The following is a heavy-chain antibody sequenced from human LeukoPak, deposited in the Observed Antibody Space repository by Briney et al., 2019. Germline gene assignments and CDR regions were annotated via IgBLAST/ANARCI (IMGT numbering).Heavy chain of an antibody. Sequence: GGSLRLSCAASRFTFSNYWMSWVRQAPGKGLEWVANIKQDGSEKYYVDSVKGRFTISRDNAKNTLYLQMNSLRAEDTAVYYCARGTWATLYYYYMDVWGKGTTVTVSS. CDR1: RFTFSNYW. V-gene: IGHV3-7*01. J-gene: IGHJ6*03. D-gene: IGHD5-24*01. CDR2: IKQDGSEK. CDR3: ARGTWATLYYYYMDV.